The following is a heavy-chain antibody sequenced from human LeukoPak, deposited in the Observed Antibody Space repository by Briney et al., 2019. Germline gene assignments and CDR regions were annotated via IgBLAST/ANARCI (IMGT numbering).Heavy chain of an antibody. Sequence: ASVTVSCKASGYTFTGYYMHWVRQAPGQGLEWMGWINPNSGGTNYAQKFQGRVTMTRDTSISTAYMELSRLRSDDTAVYYCARDASNWNDIFFDYWGQGTLVTVSS. CDR1: GYTFTGYY. D-gene: IGHD1-20*01. J-gene: IGHJ4*02. CDR3: ARDASNWNDIFFDY. V-gene: IGHV1-2*02. CDR2: INPNSGGT.